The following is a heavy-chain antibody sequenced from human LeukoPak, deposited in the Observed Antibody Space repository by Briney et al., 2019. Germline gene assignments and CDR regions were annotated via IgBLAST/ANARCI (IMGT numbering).Heavy chain of an antibody. V-gene: IGHV1-18*01. Sequence: GASVKVSCKASGYTFTSYDINWVRQATGQGLEWMGWMNPNSGNTNYAQKLQGRVTMTTDTSTSAAYMELRSLRSDDTAVYYCARTTLYGSGSYSTDFDYWGQGTLVTVSS. CDR2: MNPNSGNT. CDR3: ARTTLYGSGSYSTDFDY. CDR1: GYTFTSYD. J-gene: IGHJ4*02. D-gene: IGHD3-10*01.